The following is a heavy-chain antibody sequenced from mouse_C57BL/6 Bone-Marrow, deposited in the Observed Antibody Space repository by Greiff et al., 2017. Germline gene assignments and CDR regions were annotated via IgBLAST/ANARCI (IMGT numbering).Heavy chain of an antibody. CDR1: GYTFTDYY. D-gene: IGHD3-2*02. CDR2: IYPGSGNT. CDR3: AREDAQATAWFAY. V-gene: IGHV1-76*01. J-gene: IGHJ3*01. Sequence: QVQLQQSGAELVRPGASVKLSCKASGYTFTDYYINWVKQRPGQGLEWIARIYPGSGNTYYNEKFKGKAKLTAEKSSSTAYMQLSSLTSEDSAVSFGAREDAQATAWFAYWGQGTLVTVSA.